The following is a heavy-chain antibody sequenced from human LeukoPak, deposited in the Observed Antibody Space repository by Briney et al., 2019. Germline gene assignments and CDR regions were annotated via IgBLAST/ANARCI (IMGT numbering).Heavy chain of an antibody. Sequence: GGSLRLSCAASGITFSNAWMSWVRQAPGKGLEWVGRIKSKTDGGTTDYAAPVKGRFTISRDDSKNTLYLQMNSLKTEDTAVYYCTTGIAVVRGIAPDYWGQGTLVTVSS. CDR3: TTGIAVVRGIAPDY. J-gene: IGHJ4*02. V-gene: IGHV3-15*01. D-gene: IGHD3-10*01. CDR1: GITFSNAW. CDR2: IKSKTDGGTT.